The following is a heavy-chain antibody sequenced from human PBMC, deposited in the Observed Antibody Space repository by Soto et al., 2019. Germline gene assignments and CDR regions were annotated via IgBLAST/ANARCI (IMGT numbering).Heavy chain of an antibody. CDR1: GFSVSGKY. V-gene: IGHV3-53*01. J-gene: IGHJ4*02. D-gene: IGHD3-10*01. CDR2: IYSGGSA. Sequence: QLVESGGGLIQPGGSLRLSCAVSGFSVSGKYMSWVRQAPGKGLDWVSVIYSGGSAYYADSVKGRFTISRDESQNTLYPQMNSLRAEDTAVYYCARSMMVRGVLFDLWGQGTLVSVSS. CDR3: ARSMMVRGVLFDL.